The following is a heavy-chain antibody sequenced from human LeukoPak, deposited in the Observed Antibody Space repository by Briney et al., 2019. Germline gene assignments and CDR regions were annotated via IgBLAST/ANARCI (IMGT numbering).Heavy chain of an antibody. D-gene: IGHD5-24*01. CDR2: INPNSGGT. Sequence: ASVKVSYKASGYTFTGYYMHWVRQAPGQGLEWMGWINPNSGGTNYAQKFQGRVTMTRDTSISTAYMELSRLRSDDTAVYYCARVWLGRRRTRDEMTTLDYWGQGTLVTVSS. CDR1: GYTFTGYY. V-gene: IGHV1-2*02. J-gene: IGHJ4*02. CDR3: ARVWLGRRRTRDEMTTLDY.